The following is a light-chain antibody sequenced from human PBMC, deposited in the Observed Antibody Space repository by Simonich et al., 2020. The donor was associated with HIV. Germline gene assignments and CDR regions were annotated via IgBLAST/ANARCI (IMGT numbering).Light chain of an antibody. Sequence: EIVLTQSPATLSLSPGDRATLSCWANQSVSSNLAWYQQKPGQAPRLLIYGASTRATGIPARFSCSGSGTEFTLTISSMQSEDFAVYYCQQYNNWPPYTFGQGTKLEIK. V-gene: IGKV3-15*01. CDR1: QSVSSN. J-gene: IGKJ2*01. CDR3: QQYNNWPPYT. CDR2: GAS.